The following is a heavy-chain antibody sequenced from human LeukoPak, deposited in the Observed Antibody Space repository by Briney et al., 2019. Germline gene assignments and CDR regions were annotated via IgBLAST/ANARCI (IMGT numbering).Heavy chain of an antibody. Sequence: PGGSLRLSCAASGFTFSDYYMSWIRQAPGKGLEWVSYISSSSTYTNYADSVKGRFTISRDRAKNSLHLQMNSLRAEDTAVYYCARGPLLGGLSNWGQGTLVTVSS. V-gene: IGHV3-11*06. CDR3: ARGPLLGGLSN. J-gene: IGHJ4*02. CDR2: ISSSSTYT. CDR1: GFTFSDYY. D-gene: IGHD4-23*01.